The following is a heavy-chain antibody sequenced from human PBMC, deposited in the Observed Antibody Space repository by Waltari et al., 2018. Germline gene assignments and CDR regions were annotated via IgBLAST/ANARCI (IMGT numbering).Heavy chain of an antibody. CDR1: GGSIISHY. D-gene: IGHD1-26*01. CDR2: IYYSGST. Sequence: QVQLQESGPGLVKPSETLSLTCTVSGGSIISHYWSWIRQPPGKGLEWIGYIYYSGSTNYNPSLKSRVTISVDTSKNQFSLKLSSVTAADTAVYYCARGGERNPYFDYGMDVWGQGTTVTVSS. J-gene: IGHJ6*02. CDR3: ARGGERNPYFDYGMDV. V-gene: IGHV4-59*11.